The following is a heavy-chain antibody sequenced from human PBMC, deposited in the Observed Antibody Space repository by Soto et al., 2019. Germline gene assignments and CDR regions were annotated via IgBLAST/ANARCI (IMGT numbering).Heavy chain of an antibody. CDR1: GNTFTGSY. V-gene: IGHV1-2*02. Sequence: QVQLVQSGAEVKNYGASVKVSCKASGNTFTGSYIHWVRQAPGRGLEWMGWINPNSGGTNYAQKFQGRVTMTRDTSISTAYMELSRLRSDDTAVYYCARLPLGLDYYYYGMDVWGQGTTVTVSS. CDR3: ARLPLGLDYYYYGMDV. D-gene: IGHD1-26*01. J-gene: IGHJ6*02. CDR2: INPNSGGT.